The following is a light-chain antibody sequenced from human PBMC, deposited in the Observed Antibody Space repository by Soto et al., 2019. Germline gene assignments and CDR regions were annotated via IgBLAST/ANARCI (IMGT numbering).Light chain of an antibody. J-gene: IGKJ4*01. Sequence: DIVMTQSPDSLAVSLGERATINCKSSQSVLYSSNNKNYLAWYQQKPGQPPKLLIYWASTRESGVPDRFSGSGSVTDFTLTISSLQAEDVALYYCQEYYSTPQLAFGGGTKVEIK. CDR1: QSVLYSSNNKNY. V-gene: IGKV4-1*01. CDR3: QEYYSTPQLA. CDR2: WAS.